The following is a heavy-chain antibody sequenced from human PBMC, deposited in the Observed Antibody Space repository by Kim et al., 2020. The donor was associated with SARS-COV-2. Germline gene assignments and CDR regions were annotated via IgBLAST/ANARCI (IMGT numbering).Heavy chain of an antibody. Sequence: GGSLRLSCAASGFTFYYYVMSWVRQAPGKGLEWVSAVSGSGAATYYADSVKGRFTISRDTSMSTLSLQINSLRAEDTAVYYCVKGTSDPRRVPYVPVHA. V-gene: IGHV3-23*01. CDR2: VSGSGAAT. J-gene: IGHJ3*01. CDR1: GFTFYYYV. D-gene: IGHD3-10*02. CDR3: VKGTSDPRRVPYVPVHA.